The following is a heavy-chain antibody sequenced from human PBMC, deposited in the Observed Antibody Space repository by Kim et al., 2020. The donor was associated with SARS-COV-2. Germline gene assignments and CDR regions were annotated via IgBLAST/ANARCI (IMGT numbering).Heavy chain of an antibody. J-gene: IGHJ5*02. V-gene: IGHV3-9*01. CDR2: ISWNSGSI. CDR1: GFTFGDYA. Sequence: GGSLRLSCAASGFTFGDYAMHWVRQAPGKGLEWVSGISWNSGSIGYADSVKGRFTISRDNAKNSLYLQMNSLRAEDTALYYCAKDMLAAAGTTPRWFDPWGQGTLVTVSS. CDR3: AKDMLAAAGTTPRWFDP. D-gene: IGHD6-13*01.